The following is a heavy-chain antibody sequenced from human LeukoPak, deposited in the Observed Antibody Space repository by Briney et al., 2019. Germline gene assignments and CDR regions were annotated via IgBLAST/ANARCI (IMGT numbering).Heavy chain of an antibody. D-gene: IGHD6-13*01. V-gene: IGHV3-21*01. CDR2: ISSSSSYI. CDR1: GFTFSSYS. CDR3: VRGAYSSSWLNFDY. J-gene: IGHJ4*02. Sequence: GGSLRLSCAASGFTFSSYSMNWVRQAPGKGLEWVSSISSSSSYIYYADSVKGRFTFSRDNAKNSLYLQMNSLRAEDTAVYYCVRGAYSSSWLNFDYWGQGTLVTVSS.